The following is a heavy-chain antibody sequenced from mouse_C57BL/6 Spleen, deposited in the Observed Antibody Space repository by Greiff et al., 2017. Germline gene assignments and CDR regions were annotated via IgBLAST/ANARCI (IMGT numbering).Heavy chain of an antibody. V-gene: IGHV1-19*01. CDR1: GYTFTDYY. CDR3: ARAAQGYAMDY. D-gene: IGHD3-2*02. J-gene: IGHJ4*01. Sequence: VQLQQSGPVLVKPGASVKMSCKASGYTFTDYYMNWVKQSNGKSLEWIGVINPYNGGTSYNQKFKGKATLTVDKSSSTAYMELNSLTSEDSAVYYCARAAQGYAMDYWGQGTSVTVSS. CDR2: INPYNGGT.